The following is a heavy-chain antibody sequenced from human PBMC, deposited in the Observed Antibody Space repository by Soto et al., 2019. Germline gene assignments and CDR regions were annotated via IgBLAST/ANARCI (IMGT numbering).Heavy chain of an antibody. V-gene: IGHV1-18*01. CDR1: GYPFTTYG. CDR3: TRENAPAASPTLDY. Sequence: ASVKVSCKASGYPFTTYGINWVRQAPGQGLEWMGWISVSNGYTNYAQNLQGRVTMTADTSTNVAYMELRSLRSDDTAVYYCTRENAPAASPTLDYWGHGTLVTVSS. CDR2: ISVSNGYT. D-gene: IGHD2-2*01. J-gene: IGHJ4*01.